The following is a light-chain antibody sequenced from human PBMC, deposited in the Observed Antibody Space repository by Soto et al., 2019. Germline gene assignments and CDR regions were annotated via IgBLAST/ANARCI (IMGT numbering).Light chain of an antibody. CDR2: DAS. J-gene: IGKJ3*01. CDR1: QDISNY. CDR3: QQYDNLPIT. Sequence: DIQMTQSPSPLSASVGDRVTTTCQASQDISNYLNWYQQKPGKAPKLLIYDASNLETGVPSRFSGSGSGTDFTFTISSLQPEDIATYYCQQYDNLPITFGPGTKVDIK. V-gene: IGKV1-33*01.